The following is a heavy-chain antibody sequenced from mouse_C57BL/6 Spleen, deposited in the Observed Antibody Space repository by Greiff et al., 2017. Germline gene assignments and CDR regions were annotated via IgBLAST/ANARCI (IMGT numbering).Heavy chain of an antibody. CDR1: GYAFSSYW. CDR3: ARTLLSYYFDY. V-gene: IGHV1-80*01. J-gene: IGHJ2*01. Sequence: QVQLQQSGAELVKPGASVKISCKASGYAFSSYWMNWVKQRPGKGLEWIGQLYPGDGATNYNGKFKGKATLTADKSSSTAYMQLSSLTSEDSAVYFCARTLLSYYFDYWGQGTTLTVSS. CDR2: LYPGDGAT. D-gene: IGHD2-12*01.